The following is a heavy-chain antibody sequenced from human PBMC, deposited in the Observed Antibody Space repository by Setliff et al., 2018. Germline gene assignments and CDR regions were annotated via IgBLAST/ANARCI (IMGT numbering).Heavy chain of an antibody. CDR3: ARGDCWSGSTQYLNWFDP. V-gene: IGHV1-2*04. CDR2: IMPNSGGT. CDR1: GYTFTGYY. J-gene: IGHJ5*02. D-gene: IGHD3-3*01. Sequence: GASVKISCKASGYTFTGYYMHWVRQAPGHGLEWMGRIMPNSGGTNCAQKFQGWVTLTRDTSISRAYMELSRLRSDDTAAYYCARGDCWSGSTQYLNWFDPWGQGTLVTVSS.